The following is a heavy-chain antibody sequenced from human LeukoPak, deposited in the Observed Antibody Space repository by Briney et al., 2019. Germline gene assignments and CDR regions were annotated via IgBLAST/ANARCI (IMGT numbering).Heavy chain of an antibody. CDR2: IRSSGDTT. CDR3: ARDPGYGDS. J-gene: IGHJ4*02. D-gene: IGHD5-12*01. CDR1: GFTFSDYY. V-gene: IGHV3-11*01. Sequence: GGSLRLSCAAPGFTFSDYYMSWIRQAPGKGLEWVSYIRSSGDTTHYADSVKGRFTISRDNAKNSLYLQMNSLRAEDTAVYYCARDPGYGDSWGQGTLVTVSS.